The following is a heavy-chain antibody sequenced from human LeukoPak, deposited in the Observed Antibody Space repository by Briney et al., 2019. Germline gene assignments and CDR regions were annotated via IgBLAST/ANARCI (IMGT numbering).Heavy chain of an antibody. CDR2: ISGRGGST. Sequence: PGGSLRLSCAASGFTFSTYAMSWVRQAPRKGLEWVSAISGRGGSTYHADSVKGRFTISRDNAKNTVHLQINSLRAEDTAIYYCAKRIAAALDYWGQGTLVTVSS. D-gene: IGHD6-13*01. CDR1: GFTFSTYA. CDR3: AKRIAAALDY. J-gene: IGHJ4*02. V-gene: IGHV3-23*01.